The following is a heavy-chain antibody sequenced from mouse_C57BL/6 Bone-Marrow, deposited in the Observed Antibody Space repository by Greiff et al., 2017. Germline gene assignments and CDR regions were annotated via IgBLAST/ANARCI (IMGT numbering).Heavy chain of an antibody. D-gene: IGHD2-4*01. CDR3: AKKGIYYDYDAFYYYAMDY. V-gene: IGHV2-3*01. Sequence: VMLVESGPGLVAPSQSLSITCTVSGFSLTSYGVSWVRQPPGKGLEWLGVIWGDGSTNYPSALISRLSISKDNSKSQVFLKLNSLQTDDTATYYCAKKGIYYDYDAFYYYAMDYWGQGTSVTVSS. J-gene: IGHJ4*01. CDR2: IWGDGST. CDR1: GFSLTSYG.